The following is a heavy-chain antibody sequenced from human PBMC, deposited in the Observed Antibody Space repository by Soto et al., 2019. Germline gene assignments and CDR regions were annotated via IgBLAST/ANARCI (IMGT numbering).Heavy chain of an antibody. CDR1: GYTFSGHF. CDR2: INPNTGNT. J-gene: IGHJ4*02. CDR3: ARAGSYCSGGSCSFAY. V-gene: IGHV1-2*02. D-gene: IGHD2-15*01. Sequence: ASVKVSCKTSGYTFSGHFLQWVRRAPGAGPEWMGWINPNTGNTKYGQKFEGRVTMTRDMSSSTAYMELTRLTVDDTAVYFCARAGSYCSGGSCSFAYWGQGSLVTVSS.